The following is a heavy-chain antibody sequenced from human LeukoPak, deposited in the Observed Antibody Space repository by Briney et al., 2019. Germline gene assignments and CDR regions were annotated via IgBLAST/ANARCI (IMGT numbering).Heavy chain of an antibody. Sequence: GRSLRLSCAGSGFTFISYSTHWVRQAPGKGLEWVAVISNDGSNKYYADSAKGRFTISRDNSKNTSYLQMNSMRAEDTAVYYCARWGMYYAGSASYETDYWGQGTLVTVSS. J-gene: IGHJ4*02. CDR1: GFTFISYS. V-gene: IGHV3-30-3*01. D-gene: IGHD3-10*01. CDR2: ISNDGSNK. CDR3: ARWGMYYAGSASYETDY.